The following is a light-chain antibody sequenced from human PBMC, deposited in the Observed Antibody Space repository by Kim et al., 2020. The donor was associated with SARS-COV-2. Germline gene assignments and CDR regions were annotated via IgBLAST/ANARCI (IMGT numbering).Light chain of an antibody. Sequence: QSALTQPASVSGSPGQSVTISCTGTSSDVGGYNYVSWYQQYPGKAPKLMIYEVTKRPSGVPDRFSGSKSGNTASLTVSGLQAEDEADYYCSSYAGSNNFVVFGGGTQLTVL. J-gene: IGLJ2*01. V-gene: IGLV2-8*01. CDR3: SSYAGSNNFVV. CDR2: EVT. CDR1: SSDVGGYNY.